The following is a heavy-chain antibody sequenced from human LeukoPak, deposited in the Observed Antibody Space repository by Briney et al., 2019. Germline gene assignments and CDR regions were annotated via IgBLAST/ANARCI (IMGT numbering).Heavy chain of an antibody. CDR3: ARDSRGRGSYYYYYGMDV. CDR1: GYTFTSYG. V-gene: IGHV1-18*04. Sequence: ASVKVSCKASGYTFTSYGISWVRQAPGQGLEWMGWISAYNGNTNYAQKLQGRVTMTTDTSTSTAYMELRSLRSDDTAVYYCARDSRGRGSYYYYYGMDVWGQGTTVTVSS. CDR2: ISAYNGNT. D-gene: IGHD6-13*01. J-gene: IGHJ6*02.